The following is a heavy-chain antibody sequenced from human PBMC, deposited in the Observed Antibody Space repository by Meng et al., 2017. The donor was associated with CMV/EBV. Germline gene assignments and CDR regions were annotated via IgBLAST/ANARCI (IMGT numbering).Heavy chain of an antibody. D-gene: IGHD4-11*01. CDR1: GGTFSSYA. V-gene: IGHV1-69*05. Sequence: SVKVSCKASGGTFSSYAISWVRQAPGQGLEWMGGIIPIFGTANYAQKFQGRVTITTDESTSTAYMELSSLRSEDTAVYYCARSDPQYSYSNRPGYYYYYGMDVWGQGTTVTVSS. CDR2: IIPIFGTA. J-gene: IGHJ6*02. CDR3: ARSDPQYSYSNRPGYYYYYGMDV.